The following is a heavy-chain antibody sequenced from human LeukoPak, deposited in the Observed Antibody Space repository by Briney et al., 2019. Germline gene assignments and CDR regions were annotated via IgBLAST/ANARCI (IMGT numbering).Heavy chain of an antibody. CDR2: INHSGST. CDR1: GGTFSGYN. Sequence: SETLSLTCAVYGGTFSGYNWSWIRQPPGKGLEWIWEINHSGSTNYNPSLKSRGTISVVSSKNQFSLKLSSVSAADTAVYYCARGPRSDADLRDGMDVCGQGTTVAVSS. J-gene: IGHJ6*02. D-gene: IGHD4-17*01. CDR3: ARGPRSDADLRDGMDV. V-gene: IGHV4-34*01.